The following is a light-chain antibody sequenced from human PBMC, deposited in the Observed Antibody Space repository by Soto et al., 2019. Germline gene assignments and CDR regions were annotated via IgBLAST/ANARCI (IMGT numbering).Light chain of an antibody. V-gene: IGKV3-11*01. J-gene: IGKJ5*01. CDR2: DAS. CDR1: QSVSSH. Sequence: EIVLTQSPGTLSLSPGERGTLSCRASQSVSSHLAWYQQKPGQAPRLLIYDASKRPTGIPARFSGSGSGTDFTLTISSLEPEDSAVYYCQQRSDRLPITFGQGTRLEIK. CDR3: QQRSDRLPIT.